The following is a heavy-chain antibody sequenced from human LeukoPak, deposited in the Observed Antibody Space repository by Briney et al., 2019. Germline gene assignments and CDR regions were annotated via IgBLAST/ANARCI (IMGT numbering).Heavy chain of an antibody. Sequence: GGSLRHSCAASGFTFSSYWMSTVRPAPGKGVERVANIKQDGSEEYYADSVKGRFTISRDNAKNSLYLQMNSLRVEDTAVYYCARDLYRVYKGDYFDYWGQGTLVTVSS. CDR3: ARDLYRVYKGDYFDY. D-gene: IGHD5/OR15-5a*01. CDR2: IKQDGSEE. J-gene: IGHJ4*02. CDR1: GFTFSSYW. V-gene: IGHV3-7*05.